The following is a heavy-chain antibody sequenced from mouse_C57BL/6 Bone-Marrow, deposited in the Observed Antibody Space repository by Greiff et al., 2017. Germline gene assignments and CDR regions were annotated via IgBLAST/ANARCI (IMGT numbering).Heavy chain of an antibody. CDR3: ARDIYYYTGYAMDY. CDR2: IYPRSGNT. Sequence: VKLVESGAELARPGASVKLSCKASGYTFTSYGISWVKQRTGQGLEWIGEIYPRSGNTYYNEKFKGKATLTADKSSSTAYMELRSLTSEDSAVYFCARDIYYYTGYAMDYWGQVTSVTVSS. D-gene: IGHD1-1*01. V-gene: IGHV1-81*01. J-gene: IGHJ4*01. CDR1: GYTFTSYG.